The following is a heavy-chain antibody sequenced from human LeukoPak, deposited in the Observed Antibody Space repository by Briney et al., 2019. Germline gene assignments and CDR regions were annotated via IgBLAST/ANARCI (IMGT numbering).Heavy chain of an antibody. CDR1: GGSISSYY. CDR2: IYYSGST. J-gene: IGHJ3*02. V-gene: IGHV4-59*01. Sequence: SETLSLTCTVSGGSISSYYWSWIRQPPGKGLEWIGYIYYSGSTNHNPSLKSRVTISVDTSKNQFSLKLSSVTAADTAVYYCARASISSSHAFDIWGQGTMVTVSS. D-gene: IGHD6-6*01. CDR3: ARASISSSHAFDI.